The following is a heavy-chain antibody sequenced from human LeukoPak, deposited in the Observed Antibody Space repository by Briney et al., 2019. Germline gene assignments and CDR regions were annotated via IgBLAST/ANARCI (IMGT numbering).Heavy chain of an antibody. Sequence: SQTLSLTCAISGDSVSSNSAAWNWIRQSPSGGLEWLGRTYYRSKWYNDYAVSVKSRITINPDTFKNQFSLQLNSVTPEDTAVYYCARESDWNDGGHAFDIWGQGTMVTVSS. CDR3: ARESDWNDGGHAFDI. CDR1: GDSVSSNSAA. D-gene: IGHD1-1*01. V-gene: IGHV6-1*01. J-gene: IGHJ3*02. CDR2: TYYRSKWYN.